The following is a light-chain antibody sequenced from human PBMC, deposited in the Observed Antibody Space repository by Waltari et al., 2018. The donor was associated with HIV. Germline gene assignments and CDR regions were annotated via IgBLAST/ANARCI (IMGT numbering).Light chain of an antibody. CDR3: SSYTSSSTPYV. CDR2: EVS. CDR1: SSDVGGYHY. Sequence: QSALTQPASVSGSPGQSITISCPGTSSDVGGYHYVSWYQQHPGKAPKLMIYEVSNRPSGVSNRCSGSKSGNTASLTISGLQAEDEADYYCSSYTSSSTPYVFGTGTKVTVL. V-gene: IGLV2-14*01. J-gene: IGLJ1*01.